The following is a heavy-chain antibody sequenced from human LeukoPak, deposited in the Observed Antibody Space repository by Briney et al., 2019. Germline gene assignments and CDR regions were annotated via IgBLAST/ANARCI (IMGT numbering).Heavy chain of an antibody. CDR3: ARVAIYYYDSSSAGRLEDY. D-gene: IGHD3-22*01. CDR2: INPNSGGT. CDR1: GYTFTGYY. Sequence: ASVKVSCKASGYTFTGYYMHWVRQAPEQGLEWMGRINPNSGGTNYAQKFQGRVTMTRDTSISTAYMELSRLRSDDTAVYYCARVAIYYYDSSSAGRLEDYWGQGTLVTVSS. J-gene: IGHJ4*02. V-gene: IGHV1-2*06.